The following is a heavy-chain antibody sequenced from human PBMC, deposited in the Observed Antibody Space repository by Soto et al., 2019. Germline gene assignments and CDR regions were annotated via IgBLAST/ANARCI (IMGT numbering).Heavy chain of an antibody. D-gene: IGHD2-2*01. CDR1: GFTFSDYY. CDR3: AREYCSSTSCYYYYGMDV. Sequence: VGSLRLSCAASGFTFSDYYMSWIRQAPGKGLEWVSYISSSGSTIYYADSVKGRFTISRDNAKNSLYLQMNSLRAEDTAVYYCAREYCSSTSCYYYYGMDVWGQGTTVTVSS. V-gene: IGHV3-11*01. CDR2: ISSSGSTI. J-gene: IGHJ6*02.